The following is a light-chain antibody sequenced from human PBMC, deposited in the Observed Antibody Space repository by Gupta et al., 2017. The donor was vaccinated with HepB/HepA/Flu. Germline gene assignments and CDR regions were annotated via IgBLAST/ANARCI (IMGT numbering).Light chain of an antibody. V-gene: IGKV1-16*01. Sequence: DIQMTQSPSSLSASVGDRVTITCRASQGISNDLAWLQQKAGRAPKSLIYAASSFQSGVPPTFSGSGSGTDFTLTINRLKPEDFATSYCQQEYSSPATFGQGTKVEI. CDR3: QQEYSSPAT. CDR1: QGISND. J-gene: IGKJ2*01. CDR2: AAS.